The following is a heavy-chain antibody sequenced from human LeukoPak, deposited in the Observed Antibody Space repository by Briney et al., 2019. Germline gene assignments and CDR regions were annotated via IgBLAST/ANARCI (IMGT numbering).Heavy chain of an antibody. CDR3: ARRLAVAGVLPDY. CDR1: GYTFTSYD. J-gene: IGHJ4*02. CDR2: MNPNSGNT. D-gene: IGHD6-19*01. Sequence: VASVKVSCKASGYTFTSYDINWVRQATGQGLEWMGWMNPNSGNTGYAQKFQGRVTMTRITSTSTAYMELSSLRSEDTAIYYCARRLAVAGVLPDYWGQGTPVTVSS. V-gene: IGHV1-8*01.